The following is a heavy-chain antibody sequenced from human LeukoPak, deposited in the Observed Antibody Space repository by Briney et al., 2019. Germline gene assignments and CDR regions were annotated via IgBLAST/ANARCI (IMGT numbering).Heavy chain of an antibody. CDR2: ISGSGGST. J-gene: IGHJ4*02. CDR1: GFTFSSYA. CDR3: AKDRASSSGYDSAPFDY. Sequence: GGSLRPSCAASGFTFSSYAMSWVRQAPGKGLEWVSAISGSGGSTYYADSVKGRFTISRDNSKNTLYLQMNSLRAEDTAVYYCAKDRASSSGYDSAPFDYWGQGTLVTVSS. D-gene: IGHD5-12*01. V-gene: IGHV3-23*01.